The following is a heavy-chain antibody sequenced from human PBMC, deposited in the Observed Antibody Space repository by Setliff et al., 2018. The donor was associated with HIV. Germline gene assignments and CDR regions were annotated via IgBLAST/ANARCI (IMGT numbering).Heavy chain of an antibody. J-gene: IGHJ3*01. CDR1: GGSFSSYS. V-gene: IGHV4-59*12. D-gene: IGHD1-26*01. Sequence: SETLSLTCTVSGGSFSSYSWSWLRQPPGKGLEWIGYIYDSGNIHYNPSLKGRFTISRDNAKNTVHLQLSSLGAEDTAVYYCARDSPWIVGARDALDLWGHGTMVTVSS. CDR3: ARDSPWIVGARDALDL. CDR2: IYDSGNI.